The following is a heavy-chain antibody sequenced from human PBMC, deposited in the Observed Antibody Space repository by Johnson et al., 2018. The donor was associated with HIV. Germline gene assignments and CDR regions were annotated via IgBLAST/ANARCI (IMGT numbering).Heavy chain of an antibody. Sequence: VLLVESGGGLVQPGGSLRLSCAASGFAVSKNYLTWVRQAPGKGLEWVSSIYCGGRTYYADSVKRRVTLSGDNSKNTLYLQMKRLRGEDTAVYYCAKVGATVVTPRGEAFDIWGQGAMVTVSS. CDR3: AKVGATVVTPRGEAFDI. CDR2: IYCGGRT. D-gene: IGHD4-23*01. CDR1: GFAVSKNY. V-gene: IGHV3-66*02. J-gene: IGHJ3*02.